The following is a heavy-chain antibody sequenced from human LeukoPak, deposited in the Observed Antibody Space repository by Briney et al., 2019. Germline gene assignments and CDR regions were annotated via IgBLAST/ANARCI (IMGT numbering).Heavy chain of an antibody. Sequence: PVGSLRLPCAASGFTVSSNYMSWVRQAPGRGLEWVSVIYSGGSTYYADSVKGRFTISRDNSKNTLYLQMNSLRAEDTAVYYCARDPGLMDVRGAFDIWGQGTMVTVSS. CDR1: GFTVSSNY. CDR3: ARDPGLMDVRGAFDI. D-gene: IGHD2-8*01. CDR2: IYSGGST. J-gene: IGHJ3*02. V-gene: IGHV3-53*01.